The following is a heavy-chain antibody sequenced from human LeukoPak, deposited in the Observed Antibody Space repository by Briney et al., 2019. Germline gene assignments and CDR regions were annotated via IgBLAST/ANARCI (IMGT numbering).Heavy chain of an antibody. CDR1: GGSISSTNW. V-gene: IGHV4-4*02. Sequence: PSETLPLTCAVSGGSISSTNWWSWVRQPPGKGLEWIGEIYHSGSTNYNPSLKSRVTISVDKSKNEFFLRLTSVTAADTAVYFCARGGSGSYVVDPWGQGTLVIVSS. CDR3: ARGGSGSYVVDP. D-gene: IGHD3-10*01. CDR2: IYHSGST. J-gene: IGHJ5*02.